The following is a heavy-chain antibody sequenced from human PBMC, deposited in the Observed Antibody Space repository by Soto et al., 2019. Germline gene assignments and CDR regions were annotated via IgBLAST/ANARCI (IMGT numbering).Heavy chain of an antibody. CDR2: ISYDGSNK. D-gene: IGHD1-1*01. J-gene: IGHJ5*02. Sequence: GGSLRLSCAASGFTFSSYGMHWVRQAPGKGLEWVAVISYDGSNKYYADSVKGRFTISRDNSKNTLYLQMNSLRAEDTAVYYCAKEVHTGSEYNWFDPWGQGTLVTVSS. V-gene: IGHV3-30*18. CDR3: AKEVHTGSEYNWFDP. CDR1: GFTFSSYG.